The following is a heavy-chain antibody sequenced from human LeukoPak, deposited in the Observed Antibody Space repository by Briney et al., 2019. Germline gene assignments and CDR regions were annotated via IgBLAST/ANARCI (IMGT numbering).Heavy chain of an antibody. J-gene: IGHJ3*02. CDR3: ARVHDILTGYYPLGAFDI. Sequence: ASVKVSCKASGYPFTSYGITWVRQAPGQGLEWMGWISAYNGHTNYAQNLKGRVTMTTDTSTATAYMELRSLRSGDTAVYYCARVHDILTGYYPLGAFDIWGQGTMVTVSS. CDR1: GYPFTSYG. V-gene: IGHV1-18*01. D-gene: IGHD3-9*01. CDR2: ISAYNGHT.